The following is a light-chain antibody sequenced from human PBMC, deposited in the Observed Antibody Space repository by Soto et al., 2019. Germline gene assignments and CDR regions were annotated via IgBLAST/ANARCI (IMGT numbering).Light chain of an antibody. J-gene: IGKJ4*01. Sequence: EIVMTQSPATLSVSPGETATLSCRASQSVAGNLAWYQQKPGQPPRLLIYGVSNRATGVPARFSGSGSETDFSLTISSLQIEDFALYYCQQSNNWPPLTFGGGTKVEIK. CDR1: QSVAGN. CDR3: QQSNNWPPLT. CDR2: GVS. V-gene: IGKV3-15*01.